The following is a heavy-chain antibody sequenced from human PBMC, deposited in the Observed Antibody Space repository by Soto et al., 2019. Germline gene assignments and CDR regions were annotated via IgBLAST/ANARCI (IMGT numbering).Heavy chain of an antibody. CDR2: TYYRSNWRH. CDR3: ARGVAGTGFDL. CDR1: GDSVSSNTSA. V-gene: IGHV6-1*01. D-gene: IGHD6-19*01. J-gene: IGHJ4*02. Sequence: PSQTLSLTFAISGDSVSSNTSAWNWIRSSPSRVLEWLGRTYYRSNWRHDYAVSVKSRITVNPDTSKNHFSLQLNSVTPDDTAVYYCARGVAGTGFDLWGQGSL.